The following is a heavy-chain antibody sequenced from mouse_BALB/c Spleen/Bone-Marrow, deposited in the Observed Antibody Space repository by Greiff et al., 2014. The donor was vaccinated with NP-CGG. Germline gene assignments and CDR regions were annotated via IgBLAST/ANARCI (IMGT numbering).Heavy chain of an antibody. D-gene: IGHD2-10*02. CDR1: GYTFTSYV. J-gene: IGHJ4*01. Sequence: EVQLQQSGPELVKPGASVEMSCKASGYTFTSYVMHWVKQKPGQGLEWIGYINPYNDGTKYNEKFKGKATLTSDKSSSTAYMELSSLTSEDPAVYYCARKVWYYAMDYWGQGTSVTVSS. CDR3: ARKVWYYAMDY. V-gene: IGHV1-14*01. CDR2: INPYNDGT.